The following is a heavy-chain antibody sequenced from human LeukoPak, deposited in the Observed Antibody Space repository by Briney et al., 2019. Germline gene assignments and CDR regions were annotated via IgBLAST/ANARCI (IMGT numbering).Heavy chain of an antibody. J-gene: IGHJ4*02. CDR1: GFTFSDYY. CDR2: ITNSGSTT. D-gene: IGHD3-3*01. V-gene: IGHV3-11*04. CDR3: ARDRGGTDDFWSGYYTGYFDY. Sequence: KTGGSLRLSCVASGFTFSDYYMSWIRQAPGKGLEWISYITNSGSTTFYADSVKGRFTISRDNAKNSLYLQMNSLRAEDTAVFYCARDRGGTDDFWSGYYTGYFDYWGQGTLVTVSS.